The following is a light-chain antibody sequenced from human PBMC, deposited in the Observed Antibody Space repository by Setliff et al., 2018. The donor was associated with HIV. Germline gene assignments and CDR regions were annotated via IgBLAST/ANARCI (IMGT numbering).Light chain of an antibody. CDR2: EVR. V-gene: IGLV2-14*01. J-gene: IGLJ1*01. CDR3: SSYSISNTLP. CDR1: GSDVGGYNY. Sequence: QSALTQPASVSGSPGQSITISCTGTGSDVGGYNYVSWYQQHPGKAPKLIIYEVRNRPSGISNRFSGSKSGNTASLTISGLQPEDEADYYCSSYSISNTLPFGTGTKGTVL.